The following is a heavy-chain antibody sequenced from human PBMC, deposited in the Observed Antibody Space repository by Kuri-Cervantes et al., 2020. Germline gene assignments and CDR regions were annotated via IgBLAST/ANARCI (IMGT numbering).Heavy chain of an antibody. Sequence: GESLKISCAASGFTFSSYWMSWVRQAPGKGLEWVANIKQDGSEKYYVDSVKGRFTISRDNAKNSLYLQMNSLRAEDTAVYYCARVTGGYDFWSGYPQDYYYYYMDVWGKGTTVTVSS. CDR1: GFTFSSYW. D-gene: IGHD3-3*01. CDR2: IKQDGSEK. CDR3: ARVTGGYDFWSGYPQDYYYYYMDV. V-gene: IGHV3-7*01. J-gene: IGHJ6*03.